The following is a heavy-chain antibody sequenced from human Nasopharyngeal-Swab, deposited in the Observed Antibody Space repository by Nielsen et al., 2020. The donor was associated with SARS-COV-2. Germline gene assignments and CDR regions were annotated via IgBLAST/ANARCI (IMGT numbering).Heavy chain of an antibody. Sequence: SETLSLTCTVSGGSISSYYWSWIRQHPGKGLEWIGYIYYSGSTYYNPSLKSRVTISVDTSKNQFSLKLSSVTAADTAVYYCARGRTIFGVVSHAFDIWGQGTMVTVSS. D-gene: IGHD3-3*01. CDR1: GGSISSYY. CDR3: ARGRTIFGVVSHAFDI. CDR2: IYYSGST. J-gene: IGHJ3*02. V-gene: IGHV4-59*06.